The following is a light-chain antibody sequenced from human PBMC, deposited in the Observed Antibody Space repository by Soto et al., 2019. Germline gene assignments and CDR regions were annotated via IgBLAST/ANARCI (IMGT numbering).Light chain of an antibody. CDR3: QQRSNWPT. CDR2: DAS. CDR1: QSISSW. Sequence: DIQMTQSPSTLSASVGDVVTITCRASQSISSWLAWYQQKPGKAPKLLIYDASSLESGVPSRFSGSGSGTEFTLTISSLQPDDFAVYYCQQRSNWPTFGGGTKVDIK. J-gene: IGKJ4*01. V-gene: IGKV1-5*01.